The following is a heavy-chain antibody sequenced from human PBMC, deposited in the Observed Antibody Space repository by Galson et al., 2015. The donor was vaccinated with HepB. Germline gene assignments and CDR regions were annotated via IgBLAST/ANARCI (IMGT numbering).Heavy chain of an antibody. D-gene: IGHD5-18*01. V-gene: IGHV1-69*13. CDR3: ARTGGGTPMVCGEVWVRPINYYYYCAMDV. CDR2: IIPVFGTA. CDR1: GGTFSSYP. Sequence: SVKVSCKASGGTFSSYPISWVRQAPGQGLEWMGGIIPVFGTANYAQKFQGRVTITADESTNTAYMELSSLRSEDTAVYYCARTGGGTPMVCGEVWVRPINYYYYCAMDVWGQGTTVTVSS. J-gene: IGHJ6*02.